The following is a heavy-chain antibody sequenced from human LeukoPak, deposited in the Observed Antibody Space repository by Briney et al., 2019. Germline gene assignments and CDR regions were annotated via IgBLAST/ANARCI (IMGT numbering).Heavy chain of an antibody. CDR2: IYYSGST. CDR1: GGSITSSDYY. D-gene: IGHD2-15*01. V-gene: IGHV4-30-4*01. CDR3: ARVSRTRYCRGGSCYSGVDAFDI. Sequence: SQTLSLTCTVSGGSITSSDYYWSWIRQPPGKGLEWIGYIYYSGSTFYNPSLKNRVAISLDTSKNQFSLELSSVTAADTAVYYCARVSRTRYCRGGSCYSGVDAFDIWGQGTVVTVSS. J-gene: IGHJ3*02.